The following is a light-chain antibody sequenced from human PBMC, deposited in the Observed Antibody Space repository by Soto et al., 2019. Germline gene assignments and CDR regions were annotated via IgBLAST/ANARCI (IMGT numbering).Light chain of an antibody. CDR1: SSDVEDSKY. Sequence: QSALTQPPSASGSPGQSVTIPCSGISSDVEDSKYVSWYQQHPGKVPKLLIFEVSKRPSGVPDRFSGSKSGNTASLTVSGLQLEDEADYYCSSFAGAPGIFGGGTKVTVL. J-gene: IGLJ2*01. CDR2: EVS. V-gene: IGLV2-8*01. CDR3: SSFAGAPGI.